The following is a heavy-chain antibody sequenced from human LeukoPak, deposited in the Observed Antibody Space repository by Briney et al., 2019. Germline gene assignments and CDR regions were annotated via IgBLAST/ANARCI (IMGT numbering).Heavy chain of an antibody. Sequence: GASVKVSCKASGYTFGSYGISWVRQAPGQGLEWMGWINGYNGNTKYAQKVQGRVAMTTDTSTSTAYMELRSLRSDDTAVYYCARSYGSGRREVFDIWGQGTRVTVSS. J-gene: IGHJ3*02. V-gene: IGHV1-18*01. CDR3: ARSYGSGRREVFDI. D-gene: IGHD3-10*01. CDR1: GYTFGSYG. CDR2: INGYNGNT.